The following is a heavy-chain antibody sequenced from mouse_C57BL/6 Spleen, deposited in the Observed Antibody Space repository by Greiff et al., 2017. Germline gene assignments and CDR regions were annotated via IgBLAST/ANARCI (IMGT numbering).Heavy chain of an antibody. Sequence: VQLQQSGPGLVAPSQSLSITCTVSGFSLTSYAISWVRQPPGKGLEWLGVIWTGGGTNYNSALKSRLSISTDNSNSQVFLKMTSLQTDETSRYYCARRDARDYWGQGTTLTVSS. V-gene: IGHV2-9-1*01. J-gene: IGHJ2*01. CDR1: GFSLTSYA. CDR2: IWTGGGT. CDR3: ARRDARDY.